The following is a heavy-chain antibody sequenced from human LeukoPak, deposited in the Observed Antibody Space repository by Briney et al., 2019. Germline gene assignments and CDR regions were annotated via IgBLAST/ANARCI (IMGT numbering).Heavy chain of an antibody. Sequence: ASVKVSCTASGYTFTSYDINWVRQAPGQGLEWMGWMNPNSDNTGYAQKFQGRVTMTRNPSISTAYMELSSLRSEDTAVYYCARNVRDTGTFDYWGQGTLVTVSS. V-gene: IGHV1-8*01. J-gene: IGHJ4*02. CDR3: ARNVRDTGTFDY. CDR1: GYTFTSYD. D-gene: IGHD5-18*01. CDR2: MNPNSDNT.